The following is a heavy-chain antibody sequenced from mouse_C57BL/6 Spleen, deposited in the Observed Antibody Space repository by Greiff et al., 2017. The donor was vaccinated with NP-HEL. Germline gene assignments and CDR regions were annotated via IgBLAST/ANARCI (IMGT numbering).Heavy chain of an antibody. CDR2: INPNNGGT. J-gene: IGHJ3*01. CDR1: GYTFTDYY. CDR3: ARSPMVTTETWFAY. V-gene: IGHV1-26*01. Sequence: EVQLQQSGPELVKPGASVKISCKASGYTFTDYYMNWVKQSHGKSLEWIGDINPNNGGTSYNQKFKGKATLTVDKSSSTAYMELRSLTSEDSAVYYCARSPMVTTETWFAYWGQGTLVTVSA. D-gene: IGHD2-2*01.